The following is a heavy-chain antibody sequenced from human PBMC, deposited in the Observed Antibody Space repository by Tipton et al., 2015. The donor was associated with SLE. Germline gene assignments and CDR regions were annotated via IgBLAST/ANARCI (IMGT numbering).Heavy chain of an antibody. CDR3: AREGCSSTSCYGYYYMDV. Sequence: TLSLTCTVSGASISSGGYYWSWIRQSPAQGLEWIGTIHYAGGTYYNPSLRSRLTISVDTSENHFSLNLNSVTAADTAVYYCAREGCSSTSCYGYYYMDVWGKGTTVTVSS. J-gene: IGHJ6*03. CDR2: IHYAGGT. CDR1: GASISSGGYY. V-gene: IGHV4-39*07. D-gene: IGHD2-2*01.